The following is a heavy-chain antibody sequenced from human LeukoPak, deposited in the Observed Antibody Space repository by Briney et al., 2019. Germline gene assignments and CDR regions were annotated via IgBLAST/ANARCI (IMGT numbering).Heavy chain of an antibody. J-gene: IGHJ5*02. CDR1: GGSFSGYY. CDR2: INHSGST. Sequence: PSETLSLTCAVYGGSFSGYYWSWIRQPPGKGLEWIGEINHSGSTNYNPSLKSRVTISVDTSKNQFSLKLSSVTAADTAVYYCARHRERYYGSGPSFDPWGQGTLVTVSS. CDR3: ARHRERYYGSGPSFDP. D-gene: IGHD3-10*01. V-gene: IGHV4-34*01.